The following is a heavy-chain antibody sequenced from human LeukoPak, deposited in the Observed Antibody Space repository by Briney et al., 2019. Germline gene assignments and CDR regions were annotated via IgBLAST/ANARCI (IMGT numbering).Heavy chain of an antibody. D-gene: IGHD3-10*01. CDR2: ISNSGTIT. CDR3: ATESFHY. Sequence: GGSLRLSCAVSGFTFSRFAMNWVRQAPGKGLEWVSIISNSGTITSYADSVKGRFTISRDNSKNTVYLQMNSLRAEDTALYYCATESFHYWGQETLVAVSS. V-gene: IGHV3-23*01. J-gene: IGHJ4*02. CDR1: GFTFSRFA.